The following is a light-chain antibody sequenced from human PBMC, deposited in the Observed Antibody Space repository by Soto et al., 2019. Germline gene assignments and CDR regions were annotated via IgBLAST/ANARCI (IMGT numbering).Light chain of an antibody. CDR2: GAS. CDR1: QSIRSN. CDR3: QQYNDWPPVT. V-gene: IGKV3-15*01. J-gene: IGKJ1*01. Sequence: EIVTTQSPATLSVSPGERATLSCRASQSIRSNLAWYQQKPGQAPRLLIYGASTRATGIPARFSGSGSGTEFTLTITSLESEDFAVYFCQQYNDWPPVTFGQGTTVEIK.